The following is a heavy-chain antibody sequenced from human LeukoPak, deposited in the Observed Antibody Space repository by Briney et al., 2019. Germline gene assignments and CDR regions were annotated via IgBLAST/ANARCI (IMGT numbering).Heavy chain of an antibody. CDR1: GGSISSGSYY. J-gene: IGHJ5*02. V-gene: IGHV4-61*02. Sequence: SETLSLTCTVSGGSISSGSYYWSWIRQPAGKGLEWIGRIYTSGSTNYNPSLKGRVTISVDTSKNQFSLKLSSVTAADTAVYYCARTPFGELGDWFDPWGQGTLVTVPS. CDR2: IYTSGST. D-gene: IGHD3-10*01. CDR3: ARTPFGELGDWFDP.